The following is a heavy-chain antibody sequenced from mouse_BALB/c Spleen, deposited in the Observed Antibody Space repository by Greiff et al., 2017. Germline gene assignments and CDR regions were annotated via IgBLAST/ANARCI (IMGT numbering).Heavy chain of an antibody. CDR2: INPSSGYT. CDR1: GYTFTSYT. V-gene: IGHV1-4*01. CDR3: ARGGYAMDY. J-gene: IGHJ4*01. Sequence: VHLVESGAELARPGASVKMSCKASGYTFTSYTMHWVKQRPGQGLEWIGYINPSSGYTNYNQKFKDKATLTADKSSSTAYMQLSSLTSEDSAVYYCARGGYAMDYWGQGTSVTVSS.